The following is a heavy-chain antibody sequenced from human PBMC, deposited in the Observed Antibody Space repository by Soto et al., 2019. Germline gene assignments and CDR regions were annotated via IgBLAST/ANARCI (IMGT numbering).Heavy chain of an antibody. CDR3: ARENSYFAY. Sequence: GASVKVSCKASGYTFRNFGISWVRQAPGQGLEWMGWISAYNANANYAQKFQGRLTMTADTSTSTAYMELRSLRSDDTAVYYCARENSYFAYWGQGTRVTVSS. CDR1: GYTFRNFG. J-gene: IGHJ4*02. CDR2: ISAYNANA. V-gene: IGHV1-18*01.